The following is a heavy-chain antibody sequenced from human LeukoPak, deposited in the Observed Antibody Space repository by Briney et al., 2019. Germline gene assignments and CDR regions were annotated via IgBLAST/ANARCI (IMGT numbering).Heavy chain of an antibody. CDR1: GGSISSYY. Sequence: SETLSLTCTVSGGSISSYYWSWIRQPPGKGLEWIGYIYYSGSTNYNPSLKSRVTISIDASKNQFSLRLSSVTAADTAVYYCTRGGELMNYWGQGTLVTVSS. D-gene: IGHD1-26*01. V-gene: IGHV4-59*08. CDR3: TRGGELMNY. J-gene: IGHJ4*02. CDR2: IYYSGST.